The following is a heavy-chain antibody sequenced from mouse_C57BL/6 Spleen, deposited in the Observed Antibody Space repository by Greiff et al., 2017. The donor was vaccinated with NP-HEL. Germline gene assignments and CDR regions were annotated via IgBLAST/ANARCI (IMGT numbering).Heavy chain of an antibody. J-gene: IGHJ3*01. D-gene: IGHD2-10*02. CDR3: TRDGYGNYWFAY. V-gene: IGHV5-9-1*02. CDR1: GFTFSSYA. CDR2: ISSGGDYI. Sequence: EVQVVESGEGLVKPGGSLKLSCAASGFTFSSYAMSWVRQTPEKRLEWVAYISSGGDYIYYADTVKGRFTISRDNARNTLYLQMSSLKSEDTAMYYCTRDGYGNYWFAYWGQGTLVTVSA.